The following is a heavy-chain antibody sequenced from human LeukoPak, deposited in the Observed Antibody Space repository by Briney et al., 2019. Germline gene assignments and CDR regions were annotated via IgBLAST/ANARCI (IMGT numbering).Heavy chain of an antibody. CDR3: AKGRGPAATHPDY. Sequence: AGGSLRHSCAASGFSFSSYSMSWVRQAPGKGLEWVSAIFVSDGGTFYADSVKGRFTISRDTSKNTLYLQMNSLRAEDTAVYYCAKGRGPAATHPDYWGQGILVTVSS. CDR2: IFVSDGGT. J-gene: IGHJ4*02. V-gene: IGHV3-23*01. CDR1: GFSFSSYS. D-gene: IGHD6-25*01.